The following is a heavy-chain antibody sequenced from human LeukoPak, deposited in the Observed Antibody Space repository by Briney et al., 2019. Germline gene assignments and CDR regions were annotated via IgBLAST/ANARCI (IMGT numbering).Heavy chain of an antibody. J-gene: IGHJ6*02. CDR3: ARVLVPAAIATIYYYYGMDV. V-gene: IGHV3-21*01. CDR1: GFTFSSYS. CDR2: ISSSSSYI. D-gene: IGHD2-2*01. Sequence: GGSLRLSCAASGFTFSSYSMNWVRQAPGKELEWVSSISSSSSYIYYADSVKGRFTISRDNAKNSLYLQMNSLRAEDTAVYYCARVLVPAAIATIYYYYGMDVWGQGTTVAVSS.